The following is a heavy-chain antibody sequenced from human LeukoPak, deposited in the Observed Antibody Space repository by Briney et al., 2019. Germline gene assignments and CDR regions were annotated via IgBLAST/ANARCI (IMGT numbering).Heavy chain of an antibody. CDR1: GFTFSSYA. J-gene: IGHJ4*02. V-gene: IGHV3-23*01. CDR3: AKPTGYSSGWYMNFDY. D-gene: IGHD6-19*01. CDR2: ISTSGGST. Sequence: GASLRLSCAASGFTFSSYAMNWVRQAPGKGLEWVSAISTSGGSTHYADSVKGRFTIYRDNSKNTLYLQMDSLRAEDTAVYYCAKPTGYSSGWYMNFDYWGQGTLVTVSS.